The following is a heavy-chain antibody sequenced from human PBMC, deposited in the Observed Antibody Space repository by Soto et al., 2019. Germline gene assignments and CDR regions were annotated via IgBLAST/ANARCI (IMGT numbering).Heavy chain of an antibody. CDR1: GGSFSGDY. CDR2: INHSGST. D-gene: IGHD4-17*01. J-gene: IGHJ4*02. V-gene: IGHV4-34*01. Sequence: SETLSLTCAVYGGSFSGDYWSWIRQPPGKGLEWIGEINHSGSTNYNPSLKSRVTISVDTSKNQFSLKLSSVTAADTAVYYCARVRLTHYATPFDYWGQGTLVTVSS. CDR3: ARVRLTHYATPFDY.